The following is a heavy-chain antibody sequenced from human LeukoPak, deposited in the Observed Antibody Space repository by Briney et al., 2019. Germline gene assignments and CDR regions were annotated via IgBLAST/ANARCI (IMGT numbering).Heavy chain of an antibody. Sequence: SETLSLTCTVSGGSIGSDHYYWNWIRQPAGKGLEWIGRFYSSGSTNYNPSLKSRVTISVDTSTNQFSLKLSSVTAADTAVYYCARRIDGDYGFDPWGQGTLVTVSS. CDR2: FYSSGST. J-gene: IGHJ5*02. V-gene: IGHV4-61*02. CDR3: ARRIDGDYGFDP. CDR1: GGSIGSDHYY. D-gene: IGHD4-17*01.